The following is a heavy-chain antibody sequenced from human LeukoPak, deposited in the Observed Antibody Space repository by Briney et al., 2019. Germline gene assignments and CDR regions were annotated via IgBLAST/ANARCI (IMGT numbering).Heavy chain of an antibody. Sequence: GASVKVSCKASGYTFTSYGISWVRQAPGQGLEWMGWINPNSGGTNYAQKFQGRVTMTRDTSISTAYMELSRLRSDDTAVYYCARAPGQLVRGDWFDPWGQGTLVTVSS. CDR3: ARAPGQLVRGDWFDP. CDR1: GYTFTSYG. V-gene: IGHV1-2*02. CDR2: INPNSGGT. J-gene: IGHJ5*02. D-gene: IGHD6-6*01.